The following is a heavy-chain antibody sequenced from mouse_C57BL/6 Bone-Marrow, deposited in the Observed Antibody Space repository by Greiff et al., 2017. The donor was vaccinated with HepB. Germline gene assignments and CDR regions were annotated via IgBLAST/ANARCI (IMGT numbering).Heavy chain of an antibody. CDR2: ISSGSSTI. J-gene: IGHJ2*01. Sequence: DVKLVESGGGLVKPGGSLKLSCAASGFTFSDYGMHWVRQAPEKGLEWVAYISSGSSTIYYADTVKGRFTISRDNAKNTLFLQMTSLRSEDTAMYYCARERWLRRKGYYFDYWGQGTTLTVSS. V-gene: IGHV5-17*01. CDR1: GFTFSDYG. D-gene: IGHD2-2*01. CDR3: ARERWLRRKGYYFDY.